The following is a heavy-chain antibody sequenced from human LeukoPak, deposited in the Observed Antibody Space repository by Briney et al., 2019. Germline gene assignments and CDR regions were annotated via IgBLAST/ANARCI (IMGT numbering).Heavy chain of an antibody. V-gene: IGHV3-48*01. Sequence: QPGGSLRLSCAASGFTFSSYILTWIRQAPGKGLEWVSYTDSRNTIYYTDSVKGRFTIPRDNAKNSLYLQMNSLRVEDTALYYCARVFYTYGPNYFDYWGQGTLVTVSS. CDR1: GFTFSSYI. J-gene: IGHJ4*02. CDR2: TDSRNTI. D-gene: IGHD5-18*01. CDR3: ARVFYTYGPNYFDY.